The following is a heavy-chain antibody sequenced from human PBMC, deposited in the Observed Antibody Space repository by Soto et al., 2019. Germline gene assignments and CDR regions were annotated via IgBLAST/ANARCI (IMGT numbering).Heavy chain of an antibody. V-gene: IGHV1-69*13. CDR2: IIPIFGTA. CDR3: ARSEAYCGGDCYSYY. D-gene: IGHD2-21*02. CDR1: GGTFSSYA. Sequence: SVKVSCKASGGTFSSYAISWVRQAPGQGLEWMGGIIPIFGTATYAQKFQGRVTITADESTSTAYMELSSLRSEDTAVYYCARSEAYCGGDCYSYYWGQGTQVTVSS. J-gene: IGHJ4*02.